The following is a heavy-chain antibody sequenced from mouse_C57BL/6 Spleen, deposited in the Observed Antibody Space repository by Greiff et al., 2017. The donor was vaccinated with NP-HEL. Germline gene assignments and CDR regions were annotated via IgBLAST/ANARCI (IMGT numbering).Heavy chain of an antibody. CDR2: IYPGDGDT. CDR1: GYAFSSSW. J-gene: IGHJ2*01. Sequence: VQLQQSGPELVKPGASVKISCKASGYAFSSSWMNWVKQRPGKGLEWIGRIYPGDGDTNYNGKFKGKATLTADKSSSTAYMQLSSLTSEDSAVYFCAPLRSFDYWGQGTTLTVSS. V-gene: IGHV1-82*01. D-gene: IGHD1-1*01. CDR3: APLRSFDY.